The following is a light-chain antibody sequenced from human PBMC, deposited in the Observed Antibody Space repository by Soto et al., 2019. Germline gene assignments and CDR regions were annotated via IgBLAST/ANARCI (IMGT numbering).Light chain of an antibody. Sequence: IQMTQSPSSLSASVGDRVTITCRASQSISTYLNWYQQKPGKAPKLLIYDASSLESGVPSRFSGSGSGTDFTLTISSLQPEDFATYYCQQFNNYPLTFGGGTKVDIK. CDR3: QQFNNYPLT. CDR2: DAS. V-gene: IGKV1D-13*01. CDR1: QSISTY. J-gene: IGKJ4*01.